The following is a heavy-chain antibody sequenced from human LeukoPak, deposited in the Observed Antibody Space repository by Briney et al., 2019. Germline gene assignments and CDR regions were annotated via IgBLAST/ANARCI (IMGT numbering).Heavy chain of an antibody. J-gene: IGHJ4*02. Sequence: PGGSLRLSCAASGFPFSSYDMSWVRQAPGKGLQWISTISDGGSSTYYAGSEMGRFTISRDNSKNTLYLQMNSLRAEDTAVYYCAKVEMATGDFDYWGQGTLVTVSS. CDR1: GFPFSSYD. CDR3: AKVEMATGDFDY. V-gene: IGHV3-23*01. CDR2: ISDGGSST. D-gene: IGHD5-24*01.